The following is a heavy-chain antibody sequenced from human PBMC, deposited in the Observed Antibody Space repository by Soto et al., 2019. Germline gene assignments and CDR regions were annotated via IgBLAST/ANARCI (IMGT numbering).Heavy chain of an antibody. Sequence: EVQLVESGVGLVQPGGSLKLSCAASGFIFSDFAVDWVRQASGKGLEWVGRIRRKSDSYATTYGESVKGRSTISRDDSKTTAYLQLNSLRTEDTAVYECAYIRGWGQGTMVTVAS. V-gene: IGHV3-73*02. CDR2: IRRKSDSYAT. D-gene: IGHD3-3*02. CDR3: AYIRG. CDR1: GFIFSDFA. J-gene: IGHJ4*02.